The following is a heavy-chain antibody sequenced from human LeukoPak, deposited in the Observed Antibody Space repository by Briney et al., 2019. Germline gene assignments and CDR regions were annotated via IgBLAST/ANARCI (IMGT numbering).Heavy chain of an antibody. J-gene: IGHJ6*03. CDR1: GYTFTDYY. CDR3: ARGEMKHYYYMDV. Sequence: GASVKVSCKASGYTFTDYYIHWVRQAPGQGLEWMGWINPNSGGTNYAQKFQDRVTMTRDTSIRTAYMELSRLRSDDTAVYYCARGEMKHYYYMDVWGKGTTVTVSS. V-gene: IGHV1-2*02. CDR2: INPNSGGT.